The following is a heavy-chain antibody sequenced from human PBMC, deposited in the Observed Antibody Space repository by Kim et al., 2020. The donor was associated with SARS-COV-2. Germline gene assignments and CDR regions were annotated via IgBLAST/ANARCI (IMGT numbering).Heavy chain of an antibody. J-gene: IGHJ3*02. V-gene: IGHV3-48*03. Sequence: GGSLRLSCAASGFTFSSYEMNWVRQAPGKGLEWVSYISSSGSTIYYADSVKGRFTISRDNAKNSLYLQMNSLRVEDTAVYYCARVDLEMARITSAFDIWGQGTMVTVSS. CDR1: GFTFSSYE. CDR2: ISSSGSTI. D-gene: IGHD5-12*01. CDR3: ARVDLEMARITSAFDI.